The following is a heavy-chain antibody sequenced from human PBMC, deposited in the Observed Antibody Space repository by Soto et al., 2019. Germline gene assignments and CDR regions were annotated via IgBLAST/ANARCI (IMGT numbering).Heavy chain of an antibody. CDR2: IIPIFGTA. J-gene: IGHJ6*02. CDR3: ARATDYGGNSYYYYGMDV. D-gene: IGHD4-17*01. Sequence: ASVKVSCKASGGTFSSYAISWVRQASGQGLEWMGGIIPIFGTANYAQKFQGRVTITADESTSTAYMELSSLRSEDTAVYYCARATDYGGNSYYYYGMDVWGQGTTVTVSS. V-gene: IGHV1-69*13. CDR1: GGTFSSYA.